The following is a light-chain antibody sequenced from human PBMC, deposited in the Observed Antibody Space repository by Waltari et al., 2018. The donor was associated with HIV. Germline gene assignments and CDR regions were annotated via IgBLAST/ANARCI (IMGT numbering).Light chain of an antibody. V-gene: IGLV1-40*01. CDR2: GNS. CDR1: SSNIGAGYD. CDR3: QSYDSSLSGGDMV. Sequence: QSVLTQPPSVSGAPGQRVTISCTGSSSNIGAGYDVHWYQHLPGTAPKLLIYGNSNRPSGVPDRFSGSKSGTSASLAITGLQAEDEADYYCQSYDSSLSGGDMVFGGGTKLTVL. J-gene: IGLJ2*01.